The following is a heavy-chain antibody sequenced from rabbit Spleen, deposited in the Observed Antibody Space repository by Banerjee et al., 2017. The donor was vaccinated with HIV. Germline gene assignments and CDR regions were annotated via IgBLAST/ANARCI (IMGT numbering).Heavy chain of an antibody. J-gene: IGHJ6*01. Sequence: QSLEESGGDLVKPGASLTLTCTASGFSFSSNYYMCWVRQAPGKGLEWIACIYPGSSGSTYYATWAKGRFTISKTSSTTVTLQMTSLTAADTATYFCARDTGTSFSTYGMDLWGPGTLVTVS. D-gene: IGHD8-1*01. CDR1: GFSFSSNYY. CDR3: ARDTGTSFSTYGMDL. CDR2: IYPGSSGST. V-gene: IGHV1S40*01.